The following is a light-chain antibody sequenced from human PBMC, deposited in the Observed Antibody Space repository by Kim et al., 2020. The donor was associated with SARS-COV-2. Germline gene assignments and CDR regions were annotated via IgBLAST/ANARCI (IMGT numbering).Light chain of an antibody. V-gene: IGKV1-5*01. Sequence: ASLGDRVTITCRASQSIGNWLAWYQHKTGDAPKLLIYDAATLKSGVPSRFGGSGVGTEFTLTISSLQSDDLAAYYCQQYNSDYLVTFGGGTKLEI. J-gene: IGKJ4*01. CDR3: QQYNSDYLVT. CDR1: QSIGNW. CDR2: DAA.